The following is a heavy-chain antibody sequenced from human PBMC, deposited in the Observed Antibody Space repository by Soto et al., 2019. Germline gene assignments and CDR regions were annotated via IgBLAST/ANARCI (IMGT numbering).Heavy chain of an antibody. Sequence: QVQLVESGGDLVKPGGSLRLSCAASGFTLSDYHMSWIRQAPGKGLEWVSYITTSGTTIFYADSVKGRFTISRDNAKNSLSLQMNSLRAEDTAVYYCARHHRYGGNAFDIWGQGTTVTVSS. CDR3: ARHHRYGGNAFDI. J-gene: IGHJ3*02. D-gene: IGHD3-16*01. V-gene: IGHV3-11*01. CDR1: GFTLSDYH. CDR2: ITTSGTTI.